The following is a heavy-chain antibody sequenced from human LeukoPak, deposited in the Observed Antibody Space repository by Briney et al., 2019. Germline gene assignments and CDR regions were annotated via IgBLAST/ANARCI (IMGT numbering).Heavy chain of an antibody. J-gene: IGHJ4*02. CDR1: GGSISSRNW. D-gene: IGHD1-26*01. CDR3: ARDVIVEEISRRYYLDW. CDR2: IYHSGST. Sequence: SGTLSLTCAVSGGSISSRNWWCCVRQPPGKGLEWIGEIYHSGSTNYNPSLKSRGTISVDKSKNHFSLKLTSVTAADTAVYYCARDVIVEEISRRYYLDWWGQGSLVTVSS. V-gene: IGHV4-4*02.